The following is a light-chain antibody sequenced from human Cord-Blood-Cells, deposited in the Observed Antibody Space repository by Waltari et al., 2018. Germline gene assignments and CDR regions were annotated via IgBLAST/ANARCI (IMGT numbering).Light chain of an antibody. CDR2: DVS. J-gene: IGLJ2*01. Sequence: QSALTQPASVSGSPGQSITIPCTGTSSDVGGYNYVSWYQKHPGKAPKLMIYDVSNRPSGVSNRFSGSKSGNTASLTISGLQAEDEADYYCSSYTSSSTVVFGGGNKLTVL. V-gene: IGLV2-14*01. CDR3: SSYTSSSTVV. CDR1: SSDVGGYNY.